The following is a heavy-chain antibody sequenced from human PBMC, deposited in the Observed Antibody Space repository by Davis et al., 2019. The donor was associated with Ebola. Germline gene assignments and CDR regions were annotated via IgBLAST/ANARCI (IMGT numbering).Heavy chain of an antibody. J-gene: IGHJ5*02. CDR2: ISYTGDRT. CDR3: AMPVDTAVMTGWFDA. Sequence: GGSLRLSCVTSGFTFSSYAMSWVRQAPGRGLEWVSAISYTGDRTYYADSVKGRFIVSRDNSRNTLYLQMNSLRADDTALYYCAMPVDTAVMTGWFDAWGQGTLVTVSS. D-gene: IGHD5-18*01. CDR1: GFTFSSYA. V-gene: IGHV3-23*01.